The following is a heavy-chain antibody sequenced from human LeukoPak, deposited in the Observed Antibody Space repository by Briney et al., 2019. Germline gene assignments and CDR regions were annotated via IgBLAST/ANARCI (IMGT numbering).Heavy chain of an antibody. CDR1: GFTVSSNY. D-gene: IGHD4-17*01. V-gene: IGHV3-53*01. CDR2: IYSGGST. Sequence: SGGSLRLSCAASGFTVSSNYMSWVRQAPGKGLEWVSVIYSGGSTYYADSVKGRFTISRDNSKNTLYLQMNSLRAEDTAVYYCARDMGRGDYGDYYFDYWGQGTLVTVSS. J-gene: IGHJ4*02. CDR3: ARDMGRGDYGDYYFDY.